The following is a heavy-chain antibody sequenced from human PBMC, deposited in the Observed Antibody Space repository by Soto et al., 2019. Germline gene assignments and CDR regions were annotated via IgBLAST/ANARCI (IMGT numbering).Heavy chain of an antibody. D-gene: IGHD3-10*01. CDR1: GVTFSSYV. V-gene: IGHV1-69*12. J-gene: IGHJ4*02. Sequence: QVQLVQSGAEVKKPGSSVKVSCKASGVTFSSYVISWVRQAPGQGLEWMGGIIPIFGTTNYAQKFQGRVTITADESTSTAYMELSSLRSEDTAVYYCARSLVRGVIMYYFDYWGQGTLVTVSS. CDR3: ARSLVRGVIMYYFDY. CDR2: IIPIFGTT.